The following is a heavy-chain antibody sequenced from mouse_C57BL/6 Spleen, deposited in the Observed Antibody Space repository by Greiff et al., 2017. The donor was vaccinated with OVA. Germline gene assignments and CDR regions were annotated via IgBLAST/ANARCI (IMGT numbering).Heavy chain of an antibody. D-gene: IGHD2-3*01. Sequence: VQLQQSGAELVRPGASVTPSCKASGYTFTDYEMHWVKQTPVHGLEWIGAIDPETGGTAYNQKFKGKAILTADKSSSTAYMELRSLTSEDSAGDYCTRRRWLGWYFDGWGTGTTVTVSS. CDR1: GYTFTDYE. CDR3: TRRRWLGWYFDG. CDR2: IDPETGGT. V-gene: IGHV1-15*01. J-gene: IGHJ1*03.